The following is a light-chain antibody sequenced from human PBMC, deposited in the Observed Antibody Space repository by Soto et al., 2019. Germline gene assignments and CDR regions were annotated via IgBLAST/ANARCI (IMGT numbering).Light chain of an antibody. V-gene: IGKV3-15*01. CDR3: QQYNNWPYT. CDR2: GTS. Sequence: EIVMTQSPVALSVSPGERAALSCRASQSVGRNFAWYQQRPGQAPRVLIYGTSTRATGVLARFSGSGSGTVFPLTISSLQSEDFAVYYCQQYNNWPYTFGQGTRLEIK. CDR1: QSVGRN. J-gene: IGKJ2*01.